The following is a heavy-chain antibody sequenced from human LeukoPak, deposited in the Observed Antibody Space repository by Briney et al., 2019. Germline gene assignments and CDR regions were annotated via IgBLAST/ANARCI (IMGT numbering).Heavy chain of an antibody. D-gene: IGHD3-22*01. V-gene: IGHV3-23*01. J-gene: IGHJ4*02. Sequence: GGSLRLSCAASGFTFSSYAMSWVRQAPGKGLDWVSGISSGGDYTYYADSVKGRFTISRDNSKNTLYLQMNSLRAEDTAVYYCAKADYYDSSGYYHAFDYWGQGTLVTVSS. CDR2: ISSGGDYT. CDR1: GFTFSSYA. CDR3: AKADYYDSSGYYHAFDY.